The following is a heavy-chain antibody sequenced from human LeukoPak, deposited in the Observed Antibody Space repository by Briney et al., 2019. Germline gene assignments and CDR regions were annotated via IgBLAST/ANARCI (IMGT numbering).Heavy chain of an antibody. CDR3: ARRGSGWYGMDV. CDR1: GGSISSYY. Sequence: SETLSLTCTVSGGSISSYYWSWIRQPPGKGLEWIGYIYYSGSTNYNPSLKSRVTISVDTSKNQFSLKLSSVTAVDTAVYYCARRGSGWYGMDVWGQGTTVTVSS. J-gene: IGHJ6*02. V-gene: IGHV4-59*08. CDR2: IYYSGST. D-gene: IGHD6-19*01.